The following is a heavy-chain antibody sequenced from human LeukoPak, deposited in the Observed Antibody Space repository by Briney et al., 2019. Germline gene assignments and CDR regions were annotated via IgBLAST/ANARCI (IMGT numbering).Heavy chain of an antibody. CDR1: GFTFSSYS. D-gene: IGHD2-15*01. Sequence: GGSLRLSCAASGFTFSSYSMNGVRQAPGKGLEWVSSISSSSSYIYYADSVKGRFTISRDNAKNSLYLQMNSLRAEDTAVYYCARVDCSGGSCYSDYWGQGTLVTVSS. V-gene: IGHV3-21*01. CDR2: ISSSSSYI. CDR3: ARVDCSGGSCYSDY. J-gene: IGHJ4*02.